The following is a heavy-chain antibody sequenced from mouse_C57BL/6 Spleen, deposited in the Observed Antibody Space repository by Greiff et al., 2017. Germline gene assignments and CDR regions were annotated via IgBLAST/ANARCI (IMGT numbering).Heavy chain of an antibody. V-gene: IGHV5-6*01. Sequence: EVKLQESGGDLVKPGGSLKLSCAASGFTFSSYGMSWVRQTPDKRLEWVATISSGGSYTYYPDSVKGRFTISRDNAKNTLYLQMSSLKSEDTAMYYCAREFITTVVATDYYAMDYWGQGTSVTVSS. CDR3: AREFITTVVATDYYAMDY. CDR2: ISSGGSYT. J-gene: IGHJ4*01. D-gene: IGHD1-1*01. CDR1: GFTFSSYG.